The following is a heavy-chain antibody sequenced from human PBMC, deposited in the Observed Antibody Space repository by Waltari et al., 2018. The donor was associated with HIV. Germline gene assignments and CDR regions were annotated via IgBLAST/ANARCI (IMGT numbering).Heavy chain of an antibody. CDR1: GFTFSSYE. D-gene: IGHD2-15*01. CDR3: AREKAVVADY. J-gene: IGHJ4*02. CDR2: ISSSGGTI. Sequence: EVQLVESGGGLVQPGGSLRLSCAASGFTFSSYEMNWVRQAPGKGREWGSYISSSGGTIYYADAVKGRFTIARDNAKRTLYLQMNSLRAEDTAVYYCAREKAVVADYWGQGTLVTVSS. V-gene: IGHV3-48*03.